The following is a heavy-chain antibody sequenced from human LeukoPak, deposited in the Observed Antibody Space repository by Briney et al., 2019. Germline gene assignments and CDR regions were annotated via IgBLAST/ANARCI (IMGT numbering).Heavy chain of an antibody. CDR1: GGSFSGYY. CDR3: AREGQMYSSSWQGYNWFDP. V-gene: IGHV4-34*01. CDR2: INHSGST. J-gene: IGHJ5*02. Sequence: SETLSLTCAVYGGSFSGYYWSWIRQPPGKGLEWIGEINHSGSTNYNPSLKSRVTISVDTSKNQFSLKLSSVTAADTAVYYCAREGQMYSSSWQGYNWFDPWGQGTLVTVSS. D-gene: IGHD6-13*01.